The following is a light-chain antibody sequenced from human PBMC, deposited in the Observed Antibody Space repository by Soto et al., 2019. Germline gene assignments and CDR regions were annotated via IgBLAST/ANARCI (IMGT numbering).Light chain of an antibody. V-gene: IGLV1-40*01. CDR1: SSNIGAGYD. Sequence: SVLTQPPSVSGAPGQRVTISCSGSSSNIGAGYDVQWYRQFPGTAPKLIIYANSDRPSGVPDRFSGSKSGTSASLAITGLQAEDEADYYCQSYDSSLIVSKVFXTGTKVTVL. CDR2: ANS. CDR3: QSYDSSLIVSKV. J-gene: IGLJ1*01.